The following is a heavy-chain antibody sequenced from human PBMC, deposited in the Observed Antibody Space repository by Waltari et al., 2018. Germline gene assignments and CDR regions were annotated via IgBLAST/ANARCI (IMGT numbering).Heavy chain of an antibody. V-gene: IGHV4-4*07. CDR3: ARGYSDDGGEYFQH. D-gene: IGHD3-16*01. CDR1: GVSISDYY. Sequence: QVQLQESGPRLVEPWENLSLTCRISGVSISDYYWSWIRQPAGKGLEFIGRVYTTGTTDYNPSFRRRATVSVDKSKNHFSLSLTSGTAADTAIYYCARGYSDDGGEYFQHWGQGTLVTVSS. J-gene: IGHJ1*01. CDR2: VYTTGTT.